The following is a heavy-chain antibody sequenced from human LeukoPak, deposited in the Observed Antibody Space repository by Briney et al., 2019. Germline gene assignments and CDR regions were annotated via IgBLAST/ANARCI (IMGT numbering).Heavy chain of an antibody. Sequence: SETLSLTCAVSGGSISSNNWWIWVRQSPEKGLEWIGEIYHDGSTNYNPSLKSRVTISVDTSKNQFSLKLSSVTAADTAVYYCARHGLAAAGNPLFDYWGQGTLVTVSS. J-gene: IGHJ4*02. V-gene: IGHV4-4*02. D-gene: IGHD6-13*01. CDR1: GGSISSNNW. CDR2: IYHDGST. CDR3: ARHGLAAAGNPLFDY.